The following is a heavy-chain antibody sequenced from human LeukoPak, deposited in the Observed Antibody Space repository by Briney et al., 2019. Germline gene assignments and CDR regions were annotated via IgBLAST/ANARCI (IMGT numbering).Heavy chain of an antibody. V-gene: IGHV4-59*01. D-gene: IGHD3-3*02. CDR2: IYYSGST. Sequence: SETLSLTCTVSGGSISSYYWSWIWQPPGKGLELIGYIYYSGSTNYNPSPKSRVAISVNTSKNQFSLKLSSVTAADTAVYYCARSLAAEFDPWGQGTLVTVSS. J-gene: IGHJ5*02. CDR3: ARSLAAEFDP. CDR1: GGSISSYY.